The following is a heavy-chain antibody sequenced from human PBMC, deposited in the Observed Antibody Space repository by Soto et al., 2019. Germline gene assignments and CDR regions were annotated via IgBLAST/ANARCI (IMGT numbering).Heavy chain of an antibody. D-gene: IGHD4-17*01. CDR2: ISGYGGST. V-gene: IGHV3-23*01. CDR1: GFTFDAHP. Sequence: EVQLLESGGGLVQPGGSLTVSCVASGFTFDAHPMSWVRLAPGKGLEWVSTISGYGGSTFYPDSLKGRFVISRDNSKNTLYLQINTLRAEDTAIFFCAKQRTTGTTSFAYWGRGTLVTVSS. CDR3: AKQRTTGTTSFAY. J-gene: IGHJ4*02.